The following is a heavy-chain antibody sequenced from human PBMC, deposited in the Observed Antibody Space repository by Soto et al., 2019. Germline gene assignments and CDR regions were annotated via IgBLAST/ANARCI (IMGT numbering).Heavy chain of an antibody. CDR3: AKAGSGWSDYFDY. J-gene: IGHJ4*02. D-gene: IGHD6-19*01. Sequence: GGSLRLSCAVSGFTFSSYAMSWVRQAPGKGLEWVSAISGSGGSTYYADSVKGRFTISRDNSKNTLYLQMNSLRAEDTAVYYCAKAGSGWSDYFDYWGQGTLVTVSS. V-gene: IGHV3-23*01. CDR1: GFTFSSYA. CDR2: ISGSGGST.